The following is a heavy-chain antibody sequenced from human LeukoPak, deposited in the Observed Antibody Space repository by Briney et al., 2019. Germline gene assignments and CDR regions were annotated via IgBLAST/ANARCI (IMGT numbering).Heavy chain of an antibody. CDR2: IWYDGSNK. V-gene: IGHV3-33*01. Sequence: GGSLRLSCAASGFTFSSYGMHWVRQAPGKGLEWVAVIWYDGSNKYYAGSVKGRFTISRDNSKNTLYLQMNSLRAEDTAVYYCARELCSGGSCYSRENYYYYYGMDVWGQGTTVTVSS. D-gene: IGHD2-15*01. J-gene: IGHJ6*02. CDR1: GFTFSSYG. CDR3: ARELCSGGSCYSRENYYYYYGMDV.